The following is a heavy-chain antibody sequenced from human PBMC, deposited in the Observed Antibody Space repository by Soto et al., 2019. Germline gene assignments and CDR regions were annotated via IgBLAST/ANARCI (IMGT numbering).Heavy chain of an antibody. CDR2: IQYSGRT. D-gene: IGHD6-13*01. CDR1: RGSCRGYY. V-gene: IGHV4-59*08. Sequence: SATLSLTSPVYRGSCRGYYWSWIRQPPGKGLEWIAYIQYSGRTNYNPSLKRRVTISVDTSKNQVSLKLSSVTAADTAVYYCARLSGQEAAGHWGEGTQVTXSS. J-gene: IGHJ4*02. CDR3: ARLSGQEAAGH.